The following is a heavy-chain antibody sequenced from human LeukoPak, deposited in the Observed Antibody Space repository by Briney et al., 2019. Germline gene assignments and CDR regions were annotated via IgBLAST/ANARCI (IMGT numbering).Heavy chain of an antibody. V-gene: IGHV1-18*01. Sequence: ASVKVSCKASGYTLANYAISWVRQAPGQGLEWMGWISADNGHTNYAQKLQGRVTMTTDTSTSTAYMELRSLRSDDTAVYYCARDGSGYLSVNWFDPWGQGTLVTVSS. CDR3: ARDGSGYLSVNWFDP. D-gene: IGHD3-22*01. CDR2: ISADNGHT. J-gene: IGHJ5*02. CDR1: GYTLANYA.